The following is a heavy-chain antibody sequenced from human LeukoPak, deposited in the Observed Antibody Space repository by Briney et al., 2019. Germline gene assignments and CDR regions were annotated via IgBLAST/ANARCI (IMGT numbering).Heavy chain of an antibody. J-gene: IGHJ4*02. Sequence: SGALSLTCTVSGGSICSSSYYWGWIRQPPGEGLGWIGSIYYSGSTYYNPPLKSRVTISVDTSKNQFSLKLSSVTAADTAVYYFAPPPPPVENYYDSSGPIDYWGQGTLVTVSS. V-gene: IGHV4-39*01. CDR1: GGSICSSSYY. D-gene: IGHD3-22*01. CDR2: IYYSGST. CDR3: APPPPPVENYYDSSGPIDY.